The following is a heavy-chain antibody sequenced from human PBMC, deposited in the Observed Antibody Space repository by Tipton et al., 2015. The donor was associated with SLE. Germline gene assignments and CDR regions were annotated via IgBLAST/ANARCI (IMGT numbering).Heavy chain of an antibody. Sequence: TLSLTCTVSGGSIRGHYWGWIRQPPGKGLEWIGYIHYTGSTHYNPSLESRVTMSVDTSKNQFSLRLTSVTAADSAVYYCAGEPGNWFDPWGQGTPVTVSS. CDR2: IHYTGST. CDR1: GGSIRGHY. J-gene: IGHJ5*02. CDR3: AGEPGNWFDP. V-gene: IGHV4-59*11.